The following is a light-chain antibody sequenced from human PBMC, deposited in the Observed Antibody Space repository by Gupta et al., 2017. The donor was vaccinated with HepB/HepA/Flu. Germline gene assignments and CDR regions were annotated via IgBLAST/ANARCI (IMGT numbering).Light chain of an antibody. CDR2: QDS. CDR1: KLGDKY. V-gene: IGLV3-1*01. J-gene: IGLJ2*01. CDR3: QAWDSSTVV. Sequence: YEPTQPPSASVSPGQTASITCSGDKLGDKYACWYQQKPGQSPVLVIYQDSKRPSGIPERFSGSNSGNTATLTISGTQAMDEADYYCQAWDSSTVVFGGGTKLTVL.